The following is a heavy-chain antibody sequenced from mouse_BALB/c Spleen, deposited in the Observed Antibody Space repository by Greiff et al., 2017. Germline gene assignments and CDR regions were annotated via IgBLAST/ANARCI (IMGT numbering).Heavy chain of an antibody. CDR2: ISSGGSYT. V-gene: IGHV5-9-3*01. CDR3: ARGVMITTPYYFDY. Sequence: DVKLVESGGGLVKPGGSLKLSCAASGFTFSSYAMSWVRQTPEKRLEWVATISSGGSYTYYPDSVKGRFTISRDNAKNTLYLQMSSLRSEDTAMYYCARGVMITTPYYFDYWGQGTTLTVSS. D-gene: IGHD2-4*01. J-gene: IGHJ2*01. CDR1: GFTFSSYA.